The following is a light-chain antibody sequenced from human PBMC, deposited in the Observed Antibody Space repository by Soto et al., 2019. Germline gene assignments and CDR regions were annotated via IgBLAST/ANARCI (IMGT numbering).Light chain of an antibody. J-gene: IGLJ3*02. CDR1: SSDVGGYNY. Sequence: QSALTQPASVSGSPGQSXTISCTGTSSDVGGYNYVSWYQQHPGKAPKLMIYEVSNRPSGVSNRFSGSKSGNTASLTISGLQAEDEADYYCSSFTSINTWVFGGGTKLTVL. V-gene: IGLV2-14*01. CDR2: EVS. CDR3: SSFTSINTWV.